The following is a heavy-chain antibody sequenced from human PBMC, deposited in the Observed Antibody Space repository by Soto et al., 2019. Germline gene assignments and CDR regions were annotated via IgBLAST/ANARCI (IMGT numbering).Heavy chain of an antibody. CDR3: ARWWIQLWSDRYYYYGMDV. CDR1: GFTFSSYS. D-gene: IGHD5-18*01. J-gene: IGHJ6*02. CDR2: ISSSSSYI. V-gene: IGHV3-21*01. Sequence: GGSLRLSCAASGFTFSSYSMNWVRQAPGKGLEWVSSISSSSSYIYYADSVKGRFTISRDNAKNSLYLQMNSLRSEDTAVYYCARWWIQLWSDRYYYYGMDVWGQGTTVTVSS.